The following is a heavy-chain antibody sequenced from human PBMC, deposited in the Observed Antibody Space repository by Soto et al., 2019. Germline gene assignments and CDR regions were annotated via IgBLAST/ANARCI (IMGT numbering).Heavy chain of an antibody. CDR3: MTTVTTFGC. CDR1: GFTLSNYW. J-gene: IGHJ4*02. Sequence: EVQLVESGGGLVQPGGSLRLSCTASGFTLSNYWMNWVRQAPEKGLEWVANIKQEGSEKNYVDSVKGRFTISRDNAKNSLYLQMESLRADDTAMYYCMTTVTTFGCWGQGTLVTVSS. V-gene: IGHV3-7*05. CDR2: IKQEGSEK. D-gene: IGHD4-17*01.